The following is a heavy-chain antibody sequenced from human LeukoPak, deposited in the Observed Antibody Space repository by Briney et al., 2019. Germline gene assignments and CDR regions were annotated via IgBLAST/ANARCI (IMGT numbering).Heavy chain of an antibody. CDR3: ARGVEMWSYFDS. J-gene: IGHJ4*02. V-gene: IGHV4-39*01. CDR2: VYFSGST. Sequence: SETLSLTCSVSGASISSRDHYWAWIRQPPGKGMEWIGSVYFSGSTYYKASLKSRLTISVDTSKNQFSLTLKSVTAADTSVYYCARGVEMWSYFDSWGQGTPVIVS. D-gene: IGHD2-21*01. CDR1: GASISSRDHY.